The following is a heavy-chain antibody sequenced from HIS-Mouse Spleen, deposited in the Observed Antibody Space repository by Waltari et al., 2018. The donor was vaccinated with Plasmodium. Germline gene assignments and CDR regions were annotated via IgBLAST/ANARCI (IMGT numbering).Heavy chain of an antibody. V-gene: IGHV4-34*01. CDR2: INHSGST. J-gene: IGHJ4*02. CDR3: ASSGSGSYYY. D-gene: IGHD3-10*01. CDR1: GGSFSGYY. Sequence: QVQLQQWGAGLLKPSETQSLTRAVHGGSFSGYYWSWIRQPPGKGLEWIGEINHSGSTNFNPSLKSRVTISVDTSKNQFSLKLSSVTAADTAVYYCASSGSGSYYYWGQGTLVTVSS.